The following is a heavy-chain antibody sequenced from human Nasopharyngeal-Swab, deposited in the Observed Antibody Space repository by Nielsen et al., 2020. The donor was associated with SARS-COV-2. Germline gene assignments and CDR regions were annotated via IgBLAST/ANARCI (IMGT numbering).Heavy chain of an antibody. Sequence: GESLKISCAASGFTFSSYVMHWVRQAPGKGLEWVAVIWYDGSNKYYADSVKGRFTISRDNSKNTLDLQMNSLRAEDTAVYYCAREKWELGGFDYWGQGTLVTISS. CDR1: GFTFSSYV. D-gene: IGHD1-26*01. CDR3: AREKWELGGFDY. V-gene: IGHV3-33*01. J-gene: IGHJ4*02. CDR2: IWYDGSNK.